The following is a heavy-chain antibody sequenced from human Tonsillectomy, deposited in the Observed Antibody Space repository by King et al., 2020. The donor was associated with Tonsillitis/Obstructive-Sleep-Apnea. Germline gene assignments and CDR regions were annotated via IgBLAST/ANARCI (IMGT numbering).Heavy chain of an antibody. Sequence: VQLVESGGDLVQPGRSLRLSCAASGFTFEDYAMYWVRQAPGKGLEWVSGISWNSGSIAYADSVMGRFTISRDNAKNSLYLQMNSLRAEDTALYYCAKDLIIAVSGTPGDTFDIWGQGTMVTVSS. CDR3: AKDLIIAVSGTPGDTFDI. V-gene: IGHV3-9*01. CDR2: ISWNSGSI. D-gene: IGHD6-19*01. CDR1: GFTFEDYA. J-gene: IGHJ3*02.